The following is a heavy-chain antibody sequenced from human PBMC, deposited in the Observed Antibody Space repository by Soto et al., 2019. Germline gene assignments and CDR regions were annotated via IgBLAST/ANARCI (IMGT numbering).Heavy chain of an antibody. CDR1: GGSISSGGYS. V-gene: IGHV4-30-2*01. CDR3: ARRAPLRFLNWFDP. D-gene: IGHD3-3*01. CDR2: IYHSGST. J-gene: IGHJ5*02. Sequence: PSETLSLTCAVSGGSISSGGYSWSWIRQPPGKGLEWIGYIYHSGSTYYNPSLKSRVTISVDRSKNQFSLKLSSVTAADTAVYYCARRAPLRFLNWFDPWGQGTLVTVSS.